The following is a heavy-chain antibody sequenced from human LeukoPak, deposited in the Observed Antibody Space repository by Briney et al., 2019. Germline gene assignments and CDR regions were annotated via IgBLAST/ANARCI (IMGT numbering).Heavy chain of an antibody. Sequence: SETLSLTCAVSGASISSHYWSWIRQPPGKGLEWIGYTSGSISDNPSLKSRVAVSVDPSQNQVSLSLTSVTAGDTAVYYCARVLAIFGLDTTDFYMDVWGKGTTVTVSS. CDR1: GASISSHY. CDR3: ARVLAIFGLDTTDFYMDV. D-gene: IGHD3/OR15-3a*01. J-gene: IGHJ6*03. CDR2: TSGSI. V-gene: IGHV4-59*11.